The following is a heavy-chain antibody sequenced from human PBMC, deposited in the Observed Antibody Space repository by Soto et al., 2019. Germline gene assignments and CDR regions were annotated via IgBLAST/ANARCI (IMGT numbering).Heavy chain of an antibody. Sequence: LSLTCAVSGGSCSGFYWTWIRQPPGEGLEWIGEINHSGTTNFNPSLRSRLTISLDSSKKHFSLKLTSMTAADAAVYYCARADRTLVTSYGLDVWGQGTTVTVSS. V-gene: IGHV4-34*01. D-gene: IGHD2-21*02. CDR3: ARADRTLVTSYGLDV. CDR1: GGSCSGFY. CDR2: INHSGTT. J-gene: IGHJ6*02.